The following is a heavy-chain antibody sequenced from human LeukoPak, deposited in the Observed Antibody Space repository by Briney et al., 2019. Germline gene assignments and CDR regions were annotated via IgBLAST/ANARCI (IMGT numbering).Heavy chain of an antibody. CDR3: ARDETVTTEDYYYYMDV. V-gene: IGHV1-2*02. CDR2: INPNSGGT. D-gene: IGHD4-11*01. Sequence: ASVTVSCKASGYTFTDYYMHWVRQAPGKGLEWMGWINPNSGGTNYAQKFQGRVTMTRDTSISTAYMELSRLRSDDTAVYYCARDETVTTEDYYYYMDVWGKGTTVTVSS. CDR1: GYTFTDYY. J-gene: IGHJ6*03.